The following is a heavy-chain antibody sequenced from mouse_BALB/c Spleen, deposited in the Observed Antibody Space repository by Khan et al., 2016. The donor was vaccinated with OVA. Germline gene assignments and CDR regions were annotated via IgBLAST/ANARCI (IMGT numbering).Heavy chain of an antibody. Sequence: QIQLVQSGPGLVAPSQSLSITCTVSGFSLTGYGVNWVRQPPGKGLEWLGMIWGDGSPDYNSALKSRLSLSKDNSKSPVFLKMNSLQTDDTARYYCARAYYGNYREAMDYWGQGTSVTVSS. V-gene: IGHV2-6-7*01. CDR3: ARAYYGNYREAMDY. CDR2: IWGDGSP. D-gene: IGHD2-10*01. CDR1: GFSLTGYG. J-gene: IGHJ4*01.